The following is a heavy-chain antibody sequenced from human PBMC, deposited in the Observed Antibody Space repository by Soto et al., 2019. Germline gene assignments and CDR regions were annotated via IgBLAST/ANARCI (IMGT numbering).Heavy chain of an antibody. J-gene: IGHJ5*02. V-gene: IGHV1-3*01. CDR1: GFTFTAFA. CDR2: INAANGNT. D-gene: IGHD2-15*01. CDR3: AREARWLDFEVVATRGWFDP. Sequence: QVEIVQSGPEVKKPWASVRISCKASGFTFTAFAFHWVRQAPGQSLEWMGWINAANGNTKYSDKFQVRVNITRDTSANTVYLELSSLTPEDRAVYYCAREARWLDFEVVATRGWFDPWGQGTLVSVSS.